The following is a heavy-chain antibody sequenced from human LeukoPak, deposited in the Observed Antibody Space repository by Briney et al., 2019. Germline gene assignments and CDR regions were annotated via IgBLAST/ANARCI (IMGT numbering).Heavy chain of an antibody. CDR3: VTHRCTGGSCYLDY. Sequence: GGSLRLSCAASGFTFSTHAMNWVRQAPGKGLEWVSAISGSGGSPYYADSVKGRFTISRDNSKNALYLQMTGLRAEDTAVYYCVTHRCTGGSCYLDYWGQGTLVTVSS. CDR2: ISGSGGSP. V-gene: IGHV3-23*01. J-gene: IGHJ4*02. D-gene: IGHD2-15*01. CDR1: GFTFSTHA.